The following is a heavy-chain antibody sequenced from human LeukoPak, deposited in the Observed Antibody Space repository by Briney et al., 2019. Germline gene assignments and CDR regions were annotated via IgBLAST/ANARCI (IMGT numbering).Heavy chain of an antibody. CDR3: ARPYYSGGIYYYALGF. V-gene: IGHV3-30*03. J-gene: IGHJ4*02. Sequence: GGSLRLSCAASGFTFSLFAMHWVRQAPGRGLEWVSFMSYDGNDAKYADSAKGRFTISRDNSKNTLYLQMNSPRTEDTAIYYCARPYYSGGIYYYALGFWGQGSQVTVSS. D-gene: IGHD2-15*01. CDR2: MSYDGNDA. CDR1: GFTFSLFA.